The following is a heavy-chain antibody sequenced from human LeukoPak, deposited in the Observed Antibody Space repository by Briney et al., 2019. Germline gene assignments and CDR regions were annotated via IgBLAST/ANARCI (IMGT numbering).Heavy chain of an antibody. J-gene: IGHJ4*02. Sequence: ASVKVSCKASGYTFTSYAMNWVRQAPGQGLEWMGWINTNTRNPTYAQGFTGRFVFSLDTSVSTAYLQISSLKAEDTAVYYCARWGSGYYHRPYDYWGQGTLVTVSS. D-gene: IGHD3-22*01. CDR3: ARWGSGYYHRPYDY. CDR1: GYTFTSYA. V-gene: IGHV7-4-1*02. CDR2: INTNTRNP.